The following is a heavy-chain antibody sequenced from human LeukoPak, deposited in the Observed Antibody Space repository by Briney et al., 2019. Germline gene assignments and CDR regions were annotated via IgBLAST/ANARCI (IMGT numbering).Heavy chain of an antibody. Sequence: SETLSLTCTVSGDSISSYFWSWIRQPPGKGLEWIGDLYYSGSTNKNPSLKSRVTISLDTSKNQFSLKLSSVTAADAAVYYCARVPDYGGNRGLFVFDIWGQGTMVTVSS. V-gene: IGHV4-59*01. CDR2: LYYSGST. J-gene: IGHJ3*02. CDR3: ARVPDYGGNRGLFVFDI. CDR1: GDSISSYF. D-gene: IGHD4-23*01.